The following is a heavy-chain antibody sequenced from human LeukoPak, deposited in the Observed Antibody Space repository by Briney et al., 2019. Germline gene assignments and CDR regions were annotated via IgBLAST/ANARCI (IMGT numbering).Heavy chain of an antibody. D-gene: IGHD1-26*01. J-gene: IGHJ4*02. CDR2: MYYSRST. Sequence: SDTLSLTCTVSGGSISGSSYNWGWIRQPPGKGLEWLENMYYSRSTHYNPYLKSRLTMSLDPSQNQFALNLSSVTAADTAVYFCARQGGSPDHFDYWGQGTLVTVSS. V-gene: IGHV4-39*01. CDR1: GGSISGSSYN. CDR3: ARQGGSPDHFDY.